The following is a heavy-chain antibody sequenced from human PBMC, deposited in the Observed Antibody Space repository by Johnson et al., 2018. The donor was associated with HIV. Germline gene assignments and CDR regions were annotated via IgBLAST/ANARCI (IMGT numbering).Heavy chain of an antibody. CDR1: GFTFDDYA. V-gene: IGHV3-9*01. D-gene: IGHD6-13*01. J-gene: IGHJ3*02. CDR3: AETPGIAAAGTGYAFDI. Sequence: VQLVESGGGLVQPGRSLRLSCAASGFTFDDYAMHWVRQAPGKGLEWVSGISWNSGSIAYADSVKGRFTISRDNAKNSLYVQMNSLRAEDTAVYYCAETPGIAAAGTGYAFDIWGQGTMVTVSS. CDR2: ISWNSGSI.